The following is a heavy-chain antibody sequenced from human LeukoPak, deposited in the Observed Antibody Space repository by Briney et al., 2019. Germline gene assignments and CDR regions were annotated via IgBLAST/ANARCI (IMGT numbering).Heavy chain of an antibody. J-gene: IGHJ6*03. CDR3: ARDTLGYCSGGSCYYYYMDV. V-gene: IGHV4-59*01. Sequence: PSETLSLTCTVSGGPISSYYWSWIRQPPGKGLEWIGYIYYSGSTNYNPSLKSRVTISVDTSKNQFSLKLSSVSAADTAVYYCARDTLGYCSGGSCYYYYMDVWGKGTTVTVSS. CDR2: IYYSGST. CDR1: GGPISSYY. D-gene: IGHD2-15*01.